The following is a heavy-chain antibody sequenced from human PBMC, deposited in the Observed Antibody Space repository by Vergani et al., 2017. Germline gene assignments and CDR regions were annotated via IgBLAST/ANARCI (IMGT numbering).Heavy chain of an antibody. Sequence: QVQLVQSAAEVKKPGSSVKVSCKASGGTFSSYTISWVRQAPGQGLEWMGRIIPILGIANYAQKFQGRVTITADKSTSTAYMELSSLRAEDTAVYYCASARPSGGWFDPWGQGTLVTVSS. CDR2: IIPILGIA. CDR3: ASARPSGGWFDP. V-gene: IGHV1-69*02. J-gene: IGHJ5*02. D-gene: IGHD1-26*01. CDR1: GGTFSSYT.